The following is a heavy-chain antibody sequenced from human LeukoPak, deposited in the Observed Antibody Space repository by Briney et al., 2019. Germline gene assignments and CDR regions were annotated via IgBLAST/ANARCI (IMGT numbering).Heavy chain of an antibody. CDR2: INPNSGGT. J-gene: IGHJ6*02. V-gene: IGHV1-2*06. CDR3: ARSETDYGDYSPNYYYGMDV. CDR1: GYTFTGYY. Sequence: ASVKVSCKASGYTFTGYYMHWVRQAPGQGLEWMGRINPNSGGTNYAQKFQGRVTMTRDTSISTAYMELSRLRSDDTAVYYCARSETDYGDYSPNYYYGMDVWGQGTTVTVS. D-gene: IGHD4-17*01.